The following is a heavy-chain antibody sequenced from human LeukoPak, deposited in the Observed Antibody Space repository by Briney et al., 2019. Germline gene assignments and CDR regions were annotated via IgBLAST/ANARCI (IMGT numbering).Heavy chain of an antibody. CDR2: ISYDGSNK. CDR1: GFTFNSYA. D-gene: IGHD3-10*02. V-gene: IGHV3-30*14. Sequence: GRSLRLSCAASGFTFNSYAMHWVRQAPGKGLEWVAVISYDGSNKHYADSVKGRLTISRDNSKNTLYLQMNSLRAEDTAVYYCARVYNYVFDYWGQGTLVTVSS. CDR3: ARVYNYVFDY. J-gene: IGHJ4*02.